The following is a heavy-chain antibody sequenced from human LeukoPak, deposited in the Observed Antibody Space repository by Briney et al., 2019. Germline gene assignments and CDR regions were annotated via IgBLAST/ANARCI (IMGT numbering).Heavy chain of an antibody. D-gene: IGHD3-16*01. CDR2: ISSSGSTI. Sequence: GGSLRLSCAASGFTFSSYAMNWVRQAPGKGLEWVSYISSSGSTIYYADSVKGRFTISRDNSKNSLYLQMNSLRAEDTALYYCAKASRGEWSLALPFDIWGQGTMVTVSS. J-gene: IGHJ3*02. CDR3: AKASRGEWSLALPFDI. V-gene: IGHV3-48*04. CDR1: GFTFSSYA.